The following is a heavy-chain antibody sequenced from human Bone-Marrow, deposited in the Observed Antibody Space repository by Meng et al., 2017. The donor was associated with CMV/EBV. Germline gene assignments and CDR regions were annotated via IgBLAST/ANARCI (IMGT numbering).Heavy chain of an antibody. Sequence: GESLKISCAASGFTFTDYWMHWVRQAPGKGLEWVSRIKTDGTITTYADSVEGRFTISRDNAKNTLYLQMNSLRVEDTAVYYCARDLSWNQKEKWGQGTLVTVSS. CDR3: ARDLSWNQKEK. J-gene: IGHJ4*02. V-gene: IGHV3-74*01. D-gene: IGHD1-1*01. CDR1: GFTFTDYW. CDR2: IKTDGTIT.